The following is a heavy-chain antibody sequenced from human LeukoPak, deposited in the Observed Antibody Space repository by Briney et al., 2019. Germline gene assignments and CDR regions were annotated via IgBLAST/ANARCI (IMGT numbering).Heavy chain of an antibody. Sequence: SQTLSLTCAISGDSVSSSSAAWSWIRQSPSRGLEWLGRTYYRSKWNNDYAVSVKSRITINPDTSKNQFSLQLNSMTPEDTAVYYCARESDKVGFDFDYWGQGTLVTVSS. J-gene: IGHJ4*02. V-gene: IGHV6-1*01. CDR1: GDSVSSSSAA. D-gene: IGHD2-21*01. CDR2: TYYRSKWNN. CDR3: ARESDKVGFDFDY.